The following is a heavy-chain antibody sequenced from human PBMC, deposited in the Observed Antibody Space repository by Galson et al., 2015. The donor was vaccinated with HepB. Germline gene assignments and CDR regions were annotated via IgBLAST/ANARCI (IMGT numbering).Heavy chain of an antibody. V-gene: IGHV1-18*04. CDR1: GYTFTSYG. J-gene: IGHJ2*01. CDR2: ISAYNGNT. Sequence: SVKVSCKASGYTFTSYGISWVRQAPGQGLEWMGWISAYNGNTNYAQKLQGRVTMTTDASTSTAYMELRSLRSDDTAVYYCARSAVVTPNWYFDLWGRGTLVTVSS. D-gene: IGHD4-23*01. CDR3: ARSAVVTPNWYFDL.